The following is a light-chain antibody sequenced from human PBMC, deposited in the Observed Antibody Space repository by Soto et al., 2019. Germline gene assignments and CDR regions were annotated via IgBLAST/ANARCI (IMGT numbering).Light chain of an antibody. J-gene: IGLJ1*01. CDR2: EVS. Sequence: QSVLAQPPSASWSPGQSVTISCTATSGDVGGYNYVSWYQQHPGKAPKLMIYEVSKRPSGVPDRFSGSKSGNTASLTVSGLQAEDEADYYWSSYAGSNNYVFGTGTKVTVL. CDR1: SGDVGGYNY. CDR3: SSYAGSNNYV. V-gene: IGLV2-8*01.